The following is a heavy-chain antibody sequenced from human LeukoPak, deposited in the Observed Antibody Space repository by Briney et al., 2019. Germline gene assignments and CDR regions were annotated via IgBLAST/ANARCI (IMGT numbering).Heavy chain of an antibody. Sequence: GGSLRLSCAASGFTFSSYAMSWVRQAPGKGLEWVSAISGSGGSTYYADPVKGRFTVSRDNSKNTLYLQMNSLRAEDTAMYYCAKDRDTSCWYKDAFDIWGQGTRVTVSS. D-gene: IGHD2-2*01. J-gene: IGHJ3*02. CDR2: ISGSGGST. CDR1: GFTFSSYA. V-gene: IGHV3-23*01. CDR3: AKDRDTSCWYKDAFDI.